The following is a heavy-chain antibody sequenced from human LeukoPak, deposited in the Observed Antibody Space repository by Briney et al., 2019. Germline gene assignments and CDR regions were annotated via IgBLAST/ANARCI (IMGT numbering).Heavy chain of an antibody. CDR1: GGSISSYY. D-gene: IGHD3-9*01. CDR2: IYYSGST. Sequence: PSETLSLTCTVSGGSISSYYWSWLRQPPGKGLEWLGYIYYSGSTNYNPSLKSRVTISVDTSKNQFSLKLSSVTAADTAVYYCARGGLYDILTGYYSDYFDYWGQGTLVTVSS. CDR3: ARGGLYDILTGYYSDYFDY. V-gene: IGHV4-59*01. J-gene: IGHJ4*02.